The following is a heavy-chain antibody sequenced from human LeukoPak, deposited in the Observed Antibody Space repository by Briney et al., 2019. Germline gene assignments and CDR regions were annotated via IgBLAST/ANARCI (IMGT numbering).Heavy chain of an antibody. D-gene: IGHD6-6*01. CDR2: IYTSGST. J-gene: IGHJ1*01. V-gene: IGHV4-4*07. CDR3: ARDYPGAIAARPEYFQH. Sequence: SETLSLTCTVSGGSISSYYWSWIRQPAGKGLEWIGRIYTSGSTNYNPSLKSRVTMSVDTSKNQFSLKLSSVTAAVTAVYYCARDYPGAIAARPEYFQHWGQGTLVTVSS. CDR1: GGSISSYY.